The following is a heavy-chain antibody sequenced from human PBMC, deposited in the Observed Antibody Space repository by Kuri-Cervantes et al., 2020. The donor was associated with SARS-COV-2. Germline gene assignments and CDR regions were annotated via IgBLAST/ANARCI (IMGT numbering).Heavy chain of an antibody. V-gene: IGHV3-21*01. J-gene: IGHJ4*02. CDR2: ISSSSSYI. CDR1: GFSFSSSS. CDR3: AREATIFGVVNNDY. D-gene: IGHD3-3*01. Sequence: GESLKISCAASGFSFSSSSMNWVRQAPGKGLEWVSFISSSSSYIYYADSVKGRFTVSRDNAKNSLYLQMNSLRAEDTAVYYCAREATIFGVVNNDYWGQGTLVTVSS.